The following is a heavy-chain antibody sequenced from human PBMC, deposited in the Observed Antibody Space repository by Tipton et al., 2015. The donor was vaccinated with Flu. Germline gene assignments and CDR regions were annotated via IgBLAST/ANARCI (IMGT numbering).Heavy chain of an antibody. D-gene: IGHD5-18*01. CDR2: ISPSGTT. CDR3: ARDRGGYDRYGNGPPGWFDS. V-gene: IGHV4-4*07. Sequence: TLSLTCRVSGGSITDYPWTWIRQSAGKGLEWIGRISPSGTTKFNSSLKSRVTMSVDASKNQFSLRLTSVTGADTAVYYCARDRGGYDRYGNGPPGWFDSWGQGTQVTVSS. CDR1: GGSITDYP. J-gene: IGHJ5*01.